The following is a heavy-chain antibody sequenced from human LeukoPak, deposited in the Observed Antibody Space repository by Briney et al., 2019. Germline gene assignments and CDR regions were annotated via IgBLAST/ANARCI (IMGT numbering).Heavy chain of an antibody. Sequence: GGSLRLSCAASGFTFSSYSMNWVRQAPGKGLEWVSSISSSSSYIYYADSVKGRFTISRDNVKNSLYLQMNSLRAEDTAVYYCAVMGTYYYGSGSRYYMDVWGKGTTVTISS. CDR3: AVMGTYYYGSGSRYYMDV. J-gene: IGHJ6*03. D-gene: IGHD3-10*01. CDR1: GFTFSSYS. CDR2: ISSSSSYI. V-gene: IGHV3-21*01.